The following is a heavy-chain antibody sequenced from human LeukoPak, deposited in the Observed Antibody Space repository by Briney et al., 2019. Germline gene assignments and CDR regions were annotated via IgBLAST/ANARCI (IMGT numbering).Heavy chain of an antibody. Sequence: PSETLSLTCTVSGGSISSYYWSWIRQPPGKGLEWIGYIYYSGSINYNPSLKSRVTISVDTSKNQFSLKLSSVTAADTAVYYCARLRYFDWFFDYWGQGTLVTVSS. V-gene: IGHV4-59*01. CDR3: ARLRYFDWFFDY. D-gene: IGHD3-9*01. CDR2: IYYSGSI. J-gene: IGHJ4*02. CDR1: GGSISSYY.